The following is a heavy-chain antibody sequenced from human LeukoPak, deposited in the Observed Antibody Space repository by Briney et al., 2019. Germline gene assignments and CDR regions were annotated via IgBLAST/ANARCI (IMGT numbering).Heavy chain of an antibody. CDR2: IHYMGST. V-gene: IGHV4-59*08. J-gene: IGHJ5*02. CDR3: AKWAQDYGDYSWFDP. CDR1: GGSISGYY. D-gene: IGHD4-17*01. Sequence: PSETLSLTCTISGGSISGYYWSWIRQPPGKGPEWIGHIHYMGSTNYNPSLKSRVTMSIDTSKNQLSLNLQSVTAADTAVYYCAKWAQDYGDYSWFDPWGQGTLVTVSS.